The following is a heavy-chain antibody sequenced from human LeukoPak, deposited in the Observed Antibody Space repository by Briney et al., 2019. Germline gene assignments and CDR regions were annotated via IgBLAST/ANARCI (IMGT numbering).Heavy chain of an antibody. D-gene: IGHD3-10*02. V-gene: IGHV4-38-2*02. J-gene: IGHJ4*02. Sequence: PSETLSLTCTVSGYSISSGYYWGWIRQPPGKGLEWIGYIYHSGSTYYNPSLKSRVTISVDRSKNQFSLKLSSVTAADTAVYYCARGGGFVRGSSFRPFDYWGQGTLVTVSS. CDR2: IYHSGST. CDR1: GYSISSGYY. CDR3: ARGGGFVRGSSFRPFDY.